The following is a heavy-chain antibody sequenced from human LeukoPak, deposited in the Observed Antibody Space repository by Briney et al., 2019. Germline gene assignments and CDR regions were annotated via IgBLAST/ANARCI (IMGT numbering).Heavy chain of an antibody. CDR2: ITGSSTYI. V-gene: IGHV3-21*01. CDR3: ARDLTVTSTCWFDL. Sequence: GGSLRLSCAASGFIFSSYSMNWVRQAPGKGLEWVSSITGSSTYIYYADSVKGRFTISRDNAKNSLYLQMNNLGAEDTAVYYCARDLTVTSTCWFDLWGQGTLVTVSS. CDR1: GFIFSSYS. J-gene: IGHJ5*02. D-gene: IGHD4-11*01.